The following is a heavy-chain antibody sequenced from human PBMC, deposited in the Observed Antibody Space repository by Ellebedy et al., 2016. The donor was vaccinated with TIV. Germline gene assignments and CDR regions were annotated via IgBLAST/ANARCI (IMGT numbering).Heavy chain of an antibody. V-gene: IGHV3-74*03. CDR2: IVSDGTYT. D-gene: IGHD3-10*01. CDR3: ARSRAGAFDI. CDR1: GFTFSTYW. Sequence: GESLKISCAASGFTFSTYWMHWVRQAPGKGLVWVSCIVSDGTYTMYADSVKGRFTISRDNAKNTLFLQMDSLRVEDTAVYYCARSRAGAFDIWGQGTMVTVSS. J-gene: IGHJ3*02.